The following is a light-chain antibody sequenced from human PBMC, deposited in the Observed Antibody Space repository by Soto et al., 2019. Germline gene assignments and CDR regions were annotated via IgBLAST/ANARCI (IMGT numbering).Light chain of an antibody. V-gene: IGLV1-40*03. J-gene: IGLJ3*02. CDR1: SSNIGAGYP. Sequence: QAVVTQPPSVSGAPGQRVTIYCNGSSSNIGAGYPVHWYQQLPGTAPKLLVAGNRPSGVPDRFSVSKSGASASLAITGLQAEDAADYYCQSYDSSLSRRWVFGGGTKLTVL. CDR3: QSYDSSLSRRWV. CDR2: G.